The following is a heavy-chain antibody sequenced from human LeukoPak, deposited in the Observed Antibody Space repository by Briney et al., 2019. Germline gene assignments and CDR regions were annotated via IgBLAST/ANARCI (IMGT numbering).Heavy chain of an antibody. Sequence: SETLSLTCTVSGGSISSYYWSWIRQPPGKGLEWIGYIYYSGSTNYNPSLKSRVTISVDTSKNQFSLKLSSVTAADTAVYYCERDGRYCSGGSCYSGWFDPWGQGTLVTVSS. V-gene: IGHV4-59*01. CDR2: IYYSGST. D-gene: IGHD2-15*01. CDR3: ERDGRYCSGGSCYSGWFDP. CDR1: GGSISSYY. J-gene: IGHJ5*02.